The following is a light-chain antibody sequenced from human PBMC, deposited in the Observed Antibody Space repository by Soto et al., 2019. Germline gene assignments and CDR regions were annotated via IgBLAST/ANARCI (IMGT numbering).Light chain of an antibody. Sequence: QSVLTQPPSVSGAPGQRVTISGTGSSSNIGAGYDVHWYQQLPGTAPKLLIYGNSNRPSGVPDRFSGSKSGTSASLAITGLQAEDEADYYCQSYDSSLSCWVFGGGTKLTVL. CDR2: GNS. CDR1: SSNIGAGYD. CDR3: QSYDSSLSCWV. J-gene: IGLJ3*02. V-gene: IGLV1-40*01.